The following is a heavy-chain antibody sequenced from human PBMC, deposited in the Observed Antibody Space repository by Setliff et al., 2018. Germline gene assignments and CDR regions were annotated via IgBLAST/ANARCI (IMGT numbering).Heavy chain of an antibody. CDR3: ARESATIGEFPLYYFDK. CDR1: GGSFTPYY. V-gene: IGHV4-4*07. J-gene: IGHJ4*02. Sequence: SETLSLTCTVSGGSFTPYYWSWIRQSAGRGLEWIGHFHTGGATDYNLSLKSRVTISLDSSKNQFSLRLSSVTAADAAVYFCARESATIGEFPLYYFDKWGQGIPVTVSS. CDR2: FHTGGAT. D-gene: IGHD3-10*01.